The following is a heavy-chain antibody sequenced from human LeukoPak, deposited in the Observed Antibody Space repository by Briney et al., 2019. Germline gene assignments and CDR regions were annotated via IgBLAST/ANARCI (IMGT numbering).Heavy chain of an antibody. D-gene: IGHD6-19*01. CDR1: GSRFTSYL. V-gene: IGHV5-51*01. Sequence: GAPLKVSCKGSGSRFTSYLIGWVRQMPGKGLEWMGSIYPGDSDTRYSPSFQGQVTISADKSITTAYLQWSSLKASDTAIYYCATPQVSGWNFDYWGQGTLVTVSS. CDR3: ATPQVSGWNFDY. CDR2: IYPGDSDT. J-gene: IGHJ4*02.